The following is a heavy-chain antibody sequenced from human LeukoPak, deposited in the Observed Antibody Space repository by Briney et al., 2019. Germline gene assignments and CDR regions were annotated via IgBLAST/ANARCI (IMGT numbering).Heavy chain of an antibody. J-gene: IGHJ4*02. V-gene: IGHV3-30-3*01. D-gene: IGHD4-17*01. CDR1: GFTLIKYA. CDR2: ISYDGSNK. Sequence: GGSLRLSCAASGFTLIKYAMQWVRQAPGKGLDWVAVISYDGSNKFYADSVKGRFTISRDNSKSTLYLQMNSLKAEDTAVYYCARGGVTTMTLRDLWLDYWGQGTLVTVSS. CDR3: ARGGVTTMTLRDLWLDY.